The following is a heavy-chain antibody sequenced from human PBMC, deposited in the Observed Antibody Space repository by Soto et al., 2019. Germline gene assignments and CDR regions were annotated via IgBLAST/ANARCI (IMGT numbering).Heavy chain of an antibody. J-gene: IGHJ6*02. CDR1: GFSFSSYR. CDR3: ARGRGYQYYGMDV. CDR2: INTDGIST. V-gene: IGHV3-74*01. Sequence: GGSLRLSCAASGFSFSSYRVPWVGLPPGKGLVWVSRINTDGISTTYVDSVKGRFTISRDKAKNTLYLQMNSLRDDDAAVYYCARGRGYQYYGMDVWGQGTTVTVSS.